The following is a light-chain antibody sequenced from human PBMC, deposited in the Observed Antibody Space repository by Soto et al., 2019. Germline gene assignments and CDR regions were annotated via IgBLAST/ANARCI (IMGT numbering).Light chain of an antibody. CDR2: GAS. CDR3: QQYGNSPRT. V-gene: IGKV3-20*01. CDR1: QSVSSSY. Sequence: EIVLTQSPGTLSLSPGERATLSCRASQSVSSSYLAWYQQKAGQAPRLVIYGASIRATGIPVRFSGSGSGTDFTLTITSLEPEDSSVYYCQQYGNSPRTFGQGTKVEIK. J-gene: IGKJ1*01.